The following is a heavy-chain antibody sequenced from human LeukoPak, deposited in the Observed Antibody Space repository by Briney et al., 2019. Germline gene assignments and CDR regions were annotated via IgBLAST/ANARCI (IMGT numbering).Heavy chain of an antibody. V-gene: IGHV4-34*01. Sequence: PSETLSLTCAVYGGSFSGYYWSWIRQPPGKGLEWIGEINHSGSTNYNPSLKSRVTISVDTSKNQFSLKLSSVTAADTAVYYCARGLIYSSSWHYYYYGMDVWGQGTTVTVSS. CDR2: INHSGST. D-gene: IGHD6-13*01. J-gene: IGHJ6*02. CDR3: ARGLIYSSSWHYYYYGMDV. CDR1: GGSFSGYY.